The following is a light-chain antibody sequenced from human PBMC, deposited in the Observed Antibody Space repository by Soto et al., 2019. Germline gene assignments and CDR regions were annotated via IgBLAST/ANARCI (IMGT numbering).Light chain of an antibody. V-gene: IGKV3-15*01. CDR2: DGT. CDR3: QQYNYWPLT. J-gene: IGKJ4*01. Sequence: EKVMTQSPATVSVSPGERATLSCRASQSVRSNLAWYQQRPGQAPRLVIYDGTIRATGIPARFSGSGSRTAFTLTISSLQSEDLVLYYFQQYNYWPLTFGGRTKLQIK. CDR1: QSVRSN.